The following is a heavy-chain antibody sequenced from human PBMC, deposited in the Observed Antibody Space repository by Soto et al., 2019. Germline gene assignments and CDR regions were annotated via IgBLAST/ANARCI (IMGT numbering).Heavy chain of an antibody. CDR2: IWYDGSNK. Sequence: QVQLVESGGGVVQPGKSLRLSCAASGFTFSTYGMHWVRQAPGKGLEWVAVIWYDGSNKYHGDSLKGRFTISRDNSKKTLYLQMNYLRAEDTAVYYCGRDGALGDTAVVDSWGQGTLVIVSS. V-gene: IGHV3-33*01. D-gene: IGHD5-18*01. J-gene: IGHJ4*02. CDR1: GFTFSTYG. CDR3: GRDGALGDTAVVDS.